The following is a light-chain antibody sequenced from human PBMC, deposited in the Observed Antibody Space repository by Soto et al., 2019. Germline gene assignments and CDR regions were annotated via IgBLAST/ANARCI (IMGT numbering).Light chain of an antibody. CDR1: QGIRNA. Sequence: DIQMTQSPSSLSASVGDRVTITCRASQGIRNALAWYQKKPGRAPERLMYSASTLQSGVPSRFSGSGSGTEFTLTISSLQPEDFATYYCLQHDSHPHRFGQGTRLE. J-gene: IGKJ2*03. CDR2: SAS. CDR3: LQHDSHPHR. V-gene: IGKV1-17*01.